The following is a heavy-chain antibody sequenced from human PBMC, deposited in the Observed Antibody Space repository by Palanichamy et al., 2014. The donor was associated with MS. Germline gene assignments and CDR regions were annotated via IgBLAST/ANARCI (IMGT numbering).Heavy chain of an antibody. J-gene: IGHJ4*02. CDR3: AVGAAAGSTADYVDY. V-gene: IGHV3-53*01. Sequence: EVQLVESGGGLIHPGGSLRLSCTASGFTVSGNYMSWVRQAPGKGLEWVSVIYSSGGTYYADSVKGRFTISRDNSKNTLHLQLNSLRAEDTAVYYCAVGAAAGSTADYVDYWGQGTLVTVSS. CDR2: IYSSGGT. D-gene: IGHD6-13*01. CDR1: GFTVSGNY.